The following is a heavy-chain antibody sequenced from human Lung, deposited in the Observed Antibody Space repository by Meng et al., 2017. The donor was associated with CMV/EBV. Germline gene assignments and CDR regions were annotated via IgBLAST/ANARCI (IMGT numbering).Heavy chain of an antibody. J-gene: IGHJ5*02. D-gene: IGHD3-22*01. V-gene: IGHV1-69*13. CDR1: GGTFSTYV. CDR3: ARHAEDYYDSRDFSPYDH. Sequence: SVKVSXKASGGTFSTYVFSWVRQAPGQGLEWLGGIIPMFGTTNYAQKFQGRLTIKADDSTRTAYMDLSSLTSEDTAVYYCARHAEDYYDSRDFSPYDHWGQGTXVTVSS. CDR2: IIPMFGTT.